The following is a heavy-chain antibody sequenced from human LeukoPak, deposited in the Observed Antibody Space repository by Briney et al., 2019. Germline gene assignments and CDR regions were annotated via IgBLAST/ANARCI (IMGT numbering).Heavy chain of an antibody. V-gene: IGHV3-23*01. Sequence: GGSLRLSCAASGFTFSSYAMSWVRQAPGNGLEWVSAISGSGGSTYYADSVKGRFTISRDNSKNTLYLQMNSLRAEDTAVYYCAKYVLSQLRYYFDYWGQGTLVTVSS. D-gene: IGHD5-18*01. CDR3: AKYVLSQLRYYFDY. J-gene: IGHJ4*02. CDR1: GFTFSSYA. CDR2: ISGSGGST.